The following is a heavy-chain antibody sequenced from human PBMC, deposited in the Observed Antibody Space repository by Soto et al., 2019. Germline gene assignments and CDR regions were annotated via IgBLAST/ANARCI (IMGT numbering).Heavy chain of an antibody. J-gene: IGHJ6*02. CDR2: IIPIFGTA. Sequence: ASVKVSCKASGGTFSSYAISWVRQAPGQGLEWMGGIIPIFGTANYAQKFQGRVTITADESTSTAYMELSSLRSEDTAVYYCARKGAYYYGSGSYGGDYYYGMDVWGQGTTVTVSS. CDR3: ARKGAYYYGSGSYGGDYYYGMDV. CDR1: GGTFSSYA. V-gene: IGHV1-69*13. D-gene: IGHD3-10*01.